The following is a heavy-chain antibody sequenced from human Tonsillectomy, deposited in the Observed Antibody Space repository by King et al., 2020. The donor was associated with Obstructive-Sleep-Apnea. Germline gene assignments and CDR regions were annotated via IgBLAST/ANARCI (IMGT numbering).Heavy chain of an antibody. D-gene: IGHD6-13*01. J-gene: IGHJ3*02. CDR1: GGSISSSSYY. CDR2: IYYSGST. V-gene: IGHV4-39*07. Sequence: QLQESGPGLVKPSETLSLTCTLSGGSISSSSYYWGWIRQPPGKGREWIGCIYYSGSTYYNPSLKSRVTISVDTSKNHFSLKLSSLIAADTAVYYCARGYSSSWYLNDAFDIWGQGTMVTVSS. CDR3: ARGYSSSWYLNDAFDI.